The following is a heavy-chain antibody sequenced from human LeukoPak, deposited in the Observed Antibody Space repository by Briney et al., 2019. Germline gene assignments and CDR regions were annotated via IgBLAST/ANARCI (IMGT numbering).Heavy chain of an antibody. CDR3: ATVSFSSSWYRFDY. CDR1: GYTLTKLS. Sequence: GASVKVSCKVSGYTLTKLSMHWVRQAPGKGLEWMGGFDPEDGETIYAQKFQGRVTMTEDTSTDTAYMELSSLRSEDTAVYYCATVSFSSSWYRFDYWGQGTLVTVSS. J-gene: IGHJ4*02. V-gene: IGHV1-24*01. CDR2: FDPEDGET. D-gene: IGHD6-13*01.